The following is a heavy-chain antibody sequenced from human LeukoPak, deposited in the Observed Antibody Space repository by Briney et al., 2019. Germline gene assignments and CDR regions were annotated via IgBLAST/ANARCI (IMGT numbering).Heavy chain of an antibody. Sequence: GASVKVSCKASGYTFTSYDINWVRQATGQGLEWMGWMNPNSGNTGYAQKFQGRVTMTRNTPISTAYMELSSLRSEDTAVYYCARGPSTFRDGYRLRPGDYYYYMDVWGKGTTVTVSS. CDR3: ARGPSTFRDGYRLRPGDYYYYMDV. D-gene: IGHD5-24*01. V-gene: IGHV1-8*01. CDR2: MNPNSGNT. CDR1: GYTFTSYD. J-gene: IGHJ6*03.